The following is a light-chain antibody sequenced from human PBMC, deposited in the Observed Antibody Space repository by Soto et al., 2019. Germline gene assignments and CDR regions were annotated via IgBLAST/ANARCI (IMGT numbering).Light chain of an antibody. Sequence: EVVMTQSPATLSVSPGERATLSCRASQSVSSLVAWYQQKPGQAPRLLIHGASTRATGIPDRFSASGSGTEFALTISSLQSGDFAVYYCQQYNNWPLTFGGGTKVEIK. V-gene: IGKV3-15*01. CDR3: QQYNNWPLT. J-gene: IGKJ4*01. CDR1: QSVSSL. CDR2: GAS.